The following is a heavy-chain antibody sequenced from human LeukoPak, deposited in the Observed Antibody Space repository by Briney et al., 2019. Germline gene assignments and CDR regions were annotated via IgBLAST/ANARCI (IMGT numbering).Heavy chain of an antibody. CDR3: ARERNCSGGSCYLVNYYGMDA. J-gene: IGHJ6*02. CDR1: GGSISSSSYY. V-gene: IGHV4-39*07. Sequence: SETLSLTCTVSGGSISSSSYYWGWIRQPPGKGLEWIGSIYYSGSTYYNPSLKSRVTISVDTSKNQFSLKLSSMTAADTAVYYCARERNCSGGSCYLVNYYGMDAWGQGTTVTVSS. CDR2: IYYSGST. D-gene: IGHD2-15*01.